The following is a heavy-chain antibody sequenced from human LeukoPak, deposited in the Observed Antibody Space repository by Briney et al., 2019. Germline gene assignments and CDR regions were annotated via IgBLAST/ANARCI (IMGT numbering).Heavy chain of an antibody. CDR3: ARDGGATTIGFDY. V-gene: IGHV1-2*02. CDR1: GYTFTGYY. CDR2: INPNSGGT. J-gene: IGHJ4*02. D-gene: IGHD1-26*01. Sequence: ASVKVSCKASGYTFTGYYMHWVRQAPGQGLEWMGWINPNSGGTNYAQKFQGRVTMTRDTSISTAYMELSRLRSDDTAVYYCARDGGATTIGFDYWGQGTLVTVSS.